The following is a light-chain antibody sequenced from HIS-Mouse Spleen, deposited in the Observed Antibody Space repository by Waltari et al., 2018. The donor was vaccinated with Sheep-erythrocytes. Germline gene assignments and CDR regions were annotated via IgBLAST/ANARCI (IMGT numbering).Light chain of an antibody. V-gene: IGKV2-28*01. Sequence: DIVMTQSPLSLPVTPGEPASISCRSSQSLLHNNGYNYLDWYLQKPGQSPHLLIYLGSNRASGVPDRFSGSGSGTDFTLRISRVEAEDVGVYYCMQALQTPWTFGQGTKVEFK. CDR1: QSLLHNNGYNY. J-gene: IGKJ1*01. CDR2: LGS. CDR3: MQALQTPWT.